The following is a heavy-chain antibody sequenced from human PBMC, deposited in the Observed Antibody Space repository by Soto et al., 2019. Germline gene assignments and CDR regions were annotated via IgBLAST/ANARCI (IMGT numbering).Heavy chain of an antibody. V-gene: IGHV1-58*02. CDR2: IVVGSGNT. CDR3: AAARYSSGWYEPFDP. CDR1: GFTFTSSA. J-gene: IGHJ5*02. Sequence: ASVKVSCKASGFTFTSSAMQWVRQARGQRLEWIGWIVVGSGNTNYAQKFQERVTITRDMSTSTAYMELSSLRSEDTAVYYCAAARYSSGWYEPFDPWGQGTLVTVSS. D-gene: IGHD6-19*01.